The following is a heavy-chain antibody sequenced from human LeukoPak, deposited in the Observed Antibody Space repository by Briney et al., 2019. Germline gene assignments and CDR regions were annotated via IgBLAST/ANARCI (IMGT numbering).Heavy chain of an antibody. Sequence: GGSLRLSCAASGFTFSSYSMNWVRQAPGKGLEWVSSISSSSSYIYYADSVKGRFTISRDNAKNSLYLQMNCLRAEDTAVYYCAGQYSSGWYDYWGQGTLVTVSS. V-gene: IGHV3-21*01. CDR1: GFTFSSYS. J-gene: IGHJ4*02. CDR3: AGQYSSGWYDY. D-gene: IGHD6-19*01. CDR2: ISSSSSYI.